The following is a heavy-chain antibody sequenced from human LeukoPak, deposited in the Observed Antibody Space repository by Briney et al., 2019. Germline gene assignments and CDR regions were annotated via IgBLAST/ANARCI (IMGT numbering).Heavy chain of an antibody. Sequence: GRSLRLSCAPSGFTSSDYTMDWVSQAPGKGLEWLSYIRILTGALYYADSVKGRFTTSRDNAKNSLYLQMNNLRAEDTAVYYCVRGKSLYYYDNSGYFDSWGQGTLVTVSS. D-gene: IGHD3-22*01. CDR3: VRGKSLYYYDNSGYFDS. V-gene: IGHV3-48*01. CDR1: GFTSSDYT. J-gene: IGHJ4*02. CDR2: IRILTGAL.